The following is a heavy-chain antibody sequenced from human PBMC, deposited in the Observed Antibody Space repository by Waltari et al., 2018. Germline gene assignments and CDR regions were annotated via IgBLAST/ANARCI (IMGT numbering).Heavy chain of an antibody. J-gene: IGHJ4*02. D-gene: IGHD4-17*01. V-gene: IGHV4-38-2*01. CDR3: ARRYGDYLDY. CDR2: IYHSGST. CDR1: GYSISSGYY. Sequence: QVQLQESGPGLVKPSETLSLTCAVSGYSISSGYYWGWIRQPPGKGLEWIGRIYHSGSTYYNPSLKSRVTISVDTSKNQFSLKLSSVTAADTAVYYCARRYGDYLDYWGQGTLVTVSS.